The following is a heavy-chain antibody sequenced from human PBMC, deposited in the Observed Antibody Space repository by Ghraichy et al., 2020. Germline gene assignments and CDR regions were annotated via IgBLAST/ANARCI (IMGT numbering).Heavy chain of an antibody. J-gene: IGHJ4*02. V-gene: IGHV4-34*01. CDR2: INHSGST. Sequence: SETLSLTCAVYGGSFSGYYWSWIRQPPGKGLEWIGEINHSGSTNYNPSLKSRVTISVDTSKNQFSLRLRSVTAGDTAVYYCARKGYGGGYFDNWGQGTLVTVSS. CDR1: GGSFSGYY. CDR3: ARKGYGGGYFDN. D-gene: IGHD5-18*01.